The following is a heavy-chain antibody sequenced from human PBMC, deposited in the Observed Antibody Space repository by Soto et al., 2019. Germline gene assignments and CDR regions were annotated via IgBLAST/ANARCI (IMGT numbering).Heavy chain of an antibody. J-gene: IGHJ5*02. CDR2: IYYSGST. D-gene: IGHD6-19*01. CDR3: ARQNSSGWYVGWFDP. Sequence: SETLCLTCTVSGGSISSYYWSWIRQPPGKGLEWIGYIYYSGSTNYNPSLKSRVTISVDTSKNQFSLKLSSVTAADTAVYYCARQNSSGWYVGWFDPWGQGTLVTVSS. CDR1: GGSISSYY. V-gene: IGHV4-59*01.